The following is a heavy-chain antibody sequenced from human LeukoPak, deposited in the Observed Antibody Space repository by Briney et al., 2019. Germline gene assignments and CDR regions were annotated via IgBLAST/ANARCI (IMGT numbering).Heavy chain of an antibody. Sequence: SETLSLTCAVYGGSFSGYYWSWIRQPPGKGLEWIGEINHSGSTNYNPSLKSRVTISVDTSKNQFSLKLSSVTAADTAVYSCARGGPRYCSGGSCYPSYYYYGMDVWGQGTTVTVSS. D-gene: IGHD2-15*01. CDR1: GGSFSGYY. CDR3: ARGGPRYCSGGSCYPSYYYYGMDV. J-gene: IGHJ6*02. CDR2: INHSGST. V-gene: IGHV4-34*01.